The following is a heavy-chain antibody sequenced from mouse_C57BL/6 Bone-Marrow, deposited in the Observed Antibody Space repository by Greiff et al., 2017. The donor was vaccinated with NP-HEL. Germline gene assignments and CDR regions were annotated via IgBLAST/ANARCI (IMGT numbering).Heavy chain of an antibody. CDR2: ISSGSSTI. J-gene: IGHJ4*01. CDR3: ARPLALDY. V-gene: IGHV5-17*01. CDR1: GFTFSDYG. Sequence: EVKLMESGGGSVKPGGSLKLSCAASGFTFSDYGMHWVRQAPEKGLEWVAYISSGSSTIYYADTVKGRFTISRDNAKNTLFLQMTSLRSEDTAMYYCARPLALDYWGQGTSVTVSS.